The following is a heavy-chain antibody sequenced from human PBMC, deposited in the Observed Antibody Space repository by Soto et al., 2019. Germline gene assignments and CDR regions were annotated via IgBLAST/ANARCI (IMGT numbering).Heavy chain of an antibody. CDR1: SGSIDNVYW. V-gene: IGHV4-4*02. CDR3: VRGLGYCTGGSCYGRFDP. D-gene: IGHD2-15*01. J-gene: IGHJ5*02. CDR2: TSHDGVT. Sequence: SETLSLTCAVSSGSIDNVYWWSWVRQSPGKGLEWIGETSHDGVTYYNPSLKSRVTISVDTSKNQFSLELSSVTAADTAVYFCVRGLGYCTGGSCYGRFDPWGQGTLVTVSS.